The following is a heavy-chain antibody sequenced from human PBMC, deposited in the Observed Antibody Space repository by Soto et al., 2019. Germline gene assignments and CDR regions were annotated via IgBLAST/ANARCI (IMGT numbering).Heavy chain of an antibody. J-gene: IGHJ6*02. CDR1: GFSFSNHG. CDR2: ISYDGNVK. Sequence: GGSLRLSCAASGFSFSNHGMQWVRQAPGKGLEWVAVISYDGNVKYYTDSVKGQFTISRDNSQSTLFLQMDSLRPEDAAVYYCAKDLKVSGGFHGSLNYYYGMDVWGQGTTVTVSS. CDR3: AKDLKVSGGFHGSLNYYYGMDV. V-gene: IGHV3-30*18. D-gene: IGHD3-10*01.